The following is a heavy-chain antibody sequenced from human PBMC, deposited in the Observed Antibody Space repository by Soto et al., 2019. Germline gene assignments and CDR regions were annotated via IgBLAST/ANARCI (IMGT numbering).Heavy chain of an antibody. J-gene: IGHJ4*02. V-gene: IGHV1-2*04. CDR3: ARGWNGPWYYFDY. CDR2: INPNSGGT. CDR1: GYTFTGYY. Sequence: ASVKVSCKASGYTFTGYYMHWVRQAPGQGLEWMGWINPNSGGTNYAQKFQGWVTMTRDTSISTAYMELSSLRSEDTAVYYCARGWNGPWYYFDYWGQGTLVTVSS. D-gene: IGHD1-1*01.